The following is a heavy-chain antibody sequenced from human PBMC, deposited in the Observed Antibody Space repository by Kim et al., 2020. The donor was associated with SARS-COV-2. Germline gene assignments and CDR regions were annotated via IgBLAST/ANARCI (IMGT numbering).Heavy chain of an antibody. CDR3: AKGPIAAAGKSPFDY. D-gene: IGHD6-13*01. V-gene: IGHV3-30*02. J-gene: IGHJ4*02. Sequence: DSGKGRFTVPRDNSKNTLYLQMNSLRAEDTAVYFCAKGPIAAAGKSPFDYWGQGTLVIVSS.